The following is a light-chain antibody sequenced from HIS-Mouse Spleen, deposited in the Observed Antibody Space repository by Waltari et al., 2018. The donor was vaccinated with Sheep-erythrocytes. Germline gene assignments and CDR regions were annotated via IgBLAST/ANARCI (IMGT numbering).Light chain of an antibody. V-gene: IGLV2-14*01. CDR1: SSDVGGYNY. Sequence: QSALTQPASVSGSPGQSITISCTGTSSDVGGYNYVSWYQQHPGKAPKLMIYEVSNRPSGVSDRFSGSKSGNTASLTISRVEAGDEADYYCQVWDSSSDPVVFGRGTKLTVL. J-gene: IGLJ2*01. CDR3: QVWDSSSDPVV. CDR2: EVS.